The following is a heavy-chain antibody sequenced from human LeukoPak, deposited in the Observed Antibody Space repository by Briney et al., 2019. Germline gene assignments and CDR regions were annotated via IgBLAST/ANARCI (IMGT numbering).Heavy chain of an antibody. D-gene: IGHD3-10*01. V-gene: IGHV3-33*01. Sequence: GGSLRLSCAASGFTFSSYGMHWVRQAPGKGLEWVAVIWYDGSNKYYADSVKGRFTISRDNSKNTLYLQMNSLRSEDTAAYYCARGPGWRFGELAPAPFDHWGQGTLVTVSS. CDR1: GFTFSSYG. CDR2: IWYDGSNK. J-gene: IGHJ4*02. CDR3: ARGPGWRFGELAPAPFDH.